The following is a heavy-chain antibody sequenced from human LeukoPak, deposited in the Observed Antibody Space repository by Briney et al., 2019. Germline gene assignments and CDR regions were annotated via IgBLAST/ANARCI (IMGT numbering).Heavy chain of an antibody. J-gene: IGHJ4*02. V-gene: IGHV1-69*04. CDR3: ARDGLSGYCSSTSCYTSPVDY. CDR2: IIPILGIA. Sequence: SVKVSCKASGGTFSSYTISRVRQAPGQGLEWMGRIIPILGIANYAQKFQGRVTITADKSTSTAYMELSSLRSEDTAVYYCARDGLSGYCSSTSCYTSPVDYWGQGTLVTVSS. CDR1: GGTFSSYT. D-gene: IGHD2-2*01.